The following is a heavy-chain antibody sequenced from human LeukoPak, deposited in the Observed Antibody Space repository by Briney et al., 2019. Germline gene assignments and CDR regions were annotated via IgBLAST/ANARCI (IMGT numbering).Heavy chain of an antibody. CDR2: IYYSGST. CDR1: DGSISSSSYY. V-gene: IGHV4-39*07. Sequence: SETLSLTCTVSDGSISSSSYYWGWIRQPPGKGLEWIGSIYYSGSTYYNPSLKSRVTISVDTSKNQFSLKLSSVTAADTAVYYCARGPITGTTAGYYYYMDVWGKGTTVTVSS. D-gene: IGHD1-7*01. CDR3: ARGPITGTTAGYYYYMDV. J-gene: IGHJ6*03.